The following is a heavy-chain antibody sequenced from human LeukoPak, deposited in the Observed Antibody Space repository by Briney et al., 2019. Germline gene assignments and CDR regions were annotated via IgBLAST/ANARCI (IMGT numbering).Heavy chain of an antibody. CDR3: AKDLSPGPD. CDR2: IIGSGLTT. Sequence: GGSLRLSCAASGFTFSSYSMNWVRQAPGKGLKWVSAIIGSGLTTYYADSVKGRFTISRDNSKNTLYLQTNSLRAEDTAVYYCAKDLSPGPDWGQGTLVTVSS. CDR1: GFTFSSYS. V-gene: IGHV3-23*01. J-gene: IGHJ4*02.